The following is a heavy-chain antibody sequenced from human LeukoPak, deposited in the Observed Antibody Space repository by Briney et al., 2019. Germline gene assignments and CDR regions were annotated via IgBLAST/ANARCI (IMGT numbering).Heavy chain of an antibody. CDR2: ISGYNGNT. D-gene: IGHD5-18*01. J-gene: IGHJ6*02. CDR1: GYTFTSYG. CDR3: ARAYSYGSDYYYGMDV. V-gene: IGHV1-18*01. Sequence: GASVKVSCKASGYTFTSYGISWVRQAPGQGIEWMGWISGYNGNTKYAHKVQGRVTMTTDTSTGTAYMELRSLRSDDTAVYYCARAYSYGSDYYYGMDVWGQGTTVTVSS.